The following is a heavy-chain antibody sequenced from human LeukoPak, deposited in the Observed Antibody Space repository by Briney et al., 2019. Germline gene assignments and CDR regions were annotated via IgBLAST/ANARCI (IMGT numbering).Heavy chain of an antibody. J-gene: IGHJ4*02. Sequence: SETLSLTCTVSGGSISTYYWSWIRQPPGKGPEWIGYIYYSGNTNYNPSLKSRVTISVDTSKNQFSLKLGSVTAADTAVYYCAREVSGASEIDYWGQGTLVTVSS. CDR3: AREVSGASEIDY. CDR2: IYYSGNT. CDR1: GGSISTYY. V-gene: IGHV4-59*01. D-gene: IGHD1-26*01.